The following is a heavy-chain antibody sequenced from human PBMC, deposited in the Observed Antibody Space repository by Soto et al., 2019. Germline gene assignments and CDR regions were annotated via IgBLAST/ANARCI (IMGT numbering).Heavy chain of an antibody. CDR3: ARQRTTVVTQAYFDH. J-gene: IGHJ4*02. V-gene: IGHV4-39*01. CDR1: GESISSSSYY. Sequence: PSETLSLTXIVSGESISSSSYYWGWIRQPPGKGLEWIGSIYYSGRTYYNPSSKSRVTISIDTSKNQSSLKLSSVTATDTAVYYCARQRTTVVTQAYFDHWGQGALVTVSS. D-gene: IGHD2-21*02. CDR2: IYYSGRT.